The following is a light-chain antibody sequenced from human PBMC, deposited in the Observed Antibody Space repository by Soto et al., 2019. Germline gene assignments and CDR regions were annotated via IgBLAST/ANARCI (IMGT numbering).Light chain of an antibody. CDR3: QQYNFWPPQT. Sequence: EIVMTQSPATLSVSPGERATLSCRASQSVNSTLAWYRQKPGQATRLLISDASTRATGVPDRFSGSGAGTEFTLTISSLQSEDSVIYYCQQYNFWPPQTFGGGTKVEIK. J-gene: IGKJ4*01. V-gene: IGKV3-15*01. CDR1: QSVNST. CDR2: DAS.